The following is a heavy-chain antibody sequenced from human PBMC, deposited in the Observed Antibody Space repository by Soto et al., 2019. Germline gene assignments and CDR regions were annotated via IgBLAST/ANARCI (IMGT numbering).Heavy chain of an antibody. CDR3: ARGGGNDISGYYFVY. D-gene: IGHD3-22*01. V-gene: IGHV1-18*01. CDR1: GYTFTTYG. J-gene: IGHJ4*02. CDR2: ISAYNGNT. Sequence: ASVKVSCKASGYTFTTYGINWVRQAPGQGLEWMGWISAYNGNTNYAQKLQGRVTMTTETSTSTAYMELRSLRSDDTAVYYCARGGGNDISGYYFVYWGQGTLVTVSS.